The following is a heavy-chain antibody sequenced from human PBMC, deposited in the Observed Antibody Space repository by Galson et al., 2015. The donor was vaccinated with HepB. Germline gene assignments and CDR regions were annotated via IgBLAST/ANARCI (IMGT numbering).Heavy chain of an antibody. D-gene: IGHD3-22*01. CDR1: GYTFTGYY. V-gene: IGHV1-2*04. J-gene: IGHJ4*02. CDR3: ASYYYYDSSATLDY. Sequence: SVKVSCKASGYTFTGYYMHWVRQAPGQGLEWMGWINPNSGGTNYEQKFQGWVTMTRDTSISTAYMELSRLRSDDTAVYYCASYYYYDSSATLDYWGQGTLVTVSS. CDR2: INPNSGGT.